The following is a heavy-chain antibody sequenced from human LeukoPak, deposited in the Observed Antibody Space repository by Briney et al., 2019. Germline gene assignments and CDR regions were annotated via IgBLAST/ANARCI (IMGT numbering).Heavy chain of an antibody. CDR2: IYSGGST. CDR1: GFTVSSNY. Sequence: GGSLRLSCAASGFTVSSNYMSWVRQAPGKGLEWVSVIYSGGSTYYADSVKGRFTISRDNSKNTLYLQMNSLRAEDTAVYYCARGIRLEYYFDYWGQGTLVTVSS. J-gene: IGHJ4*02. V-gene: IGHV3-53*01. D-gene: IGHD1-1*01. CDR3: ARGIRLEYYFDY.